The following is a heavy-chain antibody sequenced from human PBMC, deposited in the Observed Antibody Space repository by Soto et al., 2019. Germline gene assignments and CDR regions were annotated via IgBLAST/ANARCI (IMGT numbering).Heavy chain of an antibody. D-gene: IGHD3-10*01. Sequence: SETLSLTCAVYGGSFSGYYWSWIRQPPGKGLEWIGEINHSGSTNYNPSLKSRVTISVDTSKNQFSLKLSSVTAADTAVYYCARSVVRGGARYYYYYGMDVWGQGTTVTVSS. CDR3: ARSVVRGGARYYYYYGMDV. J-gene: IGHJ6*02. CDR1: GGSFSGYY. V-gene: IGHV4-34*01. CDR2: INHSGST.